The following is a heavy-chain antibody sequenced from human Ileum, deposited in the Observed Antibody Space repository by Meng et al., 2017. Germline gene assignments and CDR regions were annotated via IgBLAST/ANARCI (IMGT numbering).Heavy chain of an antibody. CDR3: VRHGGKYFDS. Sequence: QVHMKDSGPGLVEHSGTLSLPCTVSGGYISSSFYWSWVRQSPGKGLEWIGQIYLAGSPNYNPSLESRVTISVDKSKNQFSLRLTSVTAADTATFYCVRHGGKYFDSWGQGTLVTVSS. J-gene: IGHJ4*02. CDR1: GGYISSSFY. D-gene: IGHD2-15*01. CDR2: IYLAGSP. V-gene: IGHV4-4*02.